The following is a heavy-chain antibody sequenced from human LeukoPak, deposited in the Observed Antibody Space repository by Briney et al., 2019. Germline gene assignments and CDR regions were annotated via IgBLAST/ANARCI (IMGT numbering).Heavy chain of an antibody. CDR1: GLTFSSYA. Sequence: PGGSLRLSCAASGLTFSSYAMSWVRHAPGKGLEWVALISYDGSTGYYADSVRGRFTVSRDNSKTTVYLQMNRPRPEDTAVYHCAKDQSRAVTGTWDFGGQGTLVTVSS. CDR3: AKDQSRAVTGTWDF. J-gene: IGHJ4*02. V-gene: IGHV3-30*18. D-gene: IGHD6-19*01. CDR2: ISYDGSTG.